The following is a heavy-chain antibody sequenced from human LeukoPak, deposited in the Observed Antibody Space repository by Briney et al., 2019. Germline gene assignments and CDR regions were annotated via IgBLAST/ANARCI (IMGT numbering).Heavy chain of an antibody. V-gene: IGHV3-23*01. J-gene: IGHJ6*02. CDR2: ISGSGGST. CDR3: ARERTRSLTIFGVVTEAYYYYGMDV. D-gene: IGHD3-3*01. Sequence: GGSLRLSCAATGFTSVNYAMSWVRQAPGKGLEWVSAISGSGGSTYYADSVKGRFTISRDNSKNTLHLQMNSLRAGDTAVYYCARERTRSLTIFGVVTEAYYYYGMDVWGQGTTVTVSS. CDR1: GFTSVNYA.